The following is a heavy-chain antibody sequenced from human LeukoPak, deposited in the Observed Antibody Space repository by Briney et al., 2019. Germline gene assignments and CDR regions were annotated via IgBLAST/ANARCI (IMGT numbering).Heavy chain of an antibody. CDR3: ARVERVVVPLAY. CDR2: ISYDGSNK. J-gene: IGHJ4*02. CDR1: GFTFSSYA. V-gene: IGHV3-30-3*01. Sequence: PGRSLRLSRAASGFTFSSYAMHWVRQAPGKGLEWVAVISYDGSNKYYADSVKGRFTISRDNSKNTLYLQMNSLRAEDTAVYYCARVERVVVPLAYWGQGTLVTVSS. D-gene: IGHD3-22*01.